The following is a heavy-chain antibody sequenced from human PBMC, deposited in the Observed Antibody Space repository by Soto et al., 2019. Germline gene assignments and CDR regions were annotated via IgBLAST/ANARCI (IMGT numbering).Heavy chain of an antibody. V-gene: IGHV3-33*08. CDR3: ARDGFGELTYYYYYGMDV. Sequence: PGGSLRLSCAASGFTFRNHAMHWVRQAPGKGLEWVGLIWYDGTSKYYADSVKGRFTISRDNSKNTLYLQMNSLRAEDTAVYYCARDGFGELTYYYYYGMDVWGQGTTVTVSS. CDR1: GFTFRNHA. J-gene: IGHJ6*02. D-gene: IGHD3-10*01. CDR2: IWYDGTSK.